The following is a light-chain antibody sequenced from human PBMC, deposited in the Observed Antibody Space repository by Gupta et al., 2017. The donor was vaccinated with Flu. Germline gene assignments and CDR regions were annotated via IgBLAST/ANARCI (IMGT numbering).Light chain of an antibody. V-gene: IGKV3-15*01. CDR1: EGINTD. CDR2: GAS. J-gene: IGKJ1*01. Sequence: EKVMTQSPATLPVSPGQRATLSCRASEGINTDLAWYQQKPGQAPRLLIYGASTRATGVPARFSGSGSGTEFRLTISSLQSEDSAVYYCQQYKNWPTFGQGTTVEIK. CDR3: QQYKNWPT.